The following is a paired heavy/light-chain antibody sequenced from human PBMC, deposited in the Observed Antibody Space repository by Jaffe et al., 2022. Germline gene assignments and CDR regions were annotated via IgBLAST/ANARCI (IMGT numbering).Light chain of an antibody. V-gene: IGLV1-40*01. CDR3: QSYDNSLSARV. Sequence: QSVLTQPPSLSGAPGQRVTISCTGGRSNIGASYDVHWYQQFPGTAPKLLIYDNNHRPSGVPDRFSGSKSGSSASLAITGLRPEDEADYYCQSYDNSLSARVFGGGTRVTVL. CDR2: DNN. J-gene: IGLJ3*02. CDR1: RSNIGASYD.
Heavy chain of an antibody. V-gene: IGHV4-4*02. CDR1: GGSISSSNW. CDR2: IYHSGST. J-gene: IGHJ3*01. CDR3: ARRTRIVGYFGSRD. D-gene: IGHD3-10*01. Sequence: QAQLQESGPGLVKASGTLSLTCDVSGGSISSSNWWSWIRQSPGKGLEWIGEIYHSGSTNYNPLIKSRVTISVDKSRNQFSLKLNSVTAADTAVYYCARRTRIVGYFGSRDWGPGTLVTVSS.